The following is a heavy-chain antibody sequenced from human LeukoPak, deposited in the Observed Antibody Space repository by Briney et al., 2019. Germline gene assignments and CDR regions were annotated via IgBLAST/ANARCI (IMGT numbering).Heavy chain of an antibody. V-gene: IGHV1-69*05. CDR1: GGTFSSYA. CDR3: ARAFYDILTGYATPIRY. D-gene: IGHD3-9*01. CDR2: IIPIFGTA. Sequence: SVKVSCKASGGTFSSYAISWVRPAPGQGVEWMGGIIPIFGTANYAQKFQGRVTITTDESPSTAHMELSSLRSEDTAVYYCARAFYDILTGYATPIRYWGQGTLVTVPS. J-gene: IGHJ4*02.